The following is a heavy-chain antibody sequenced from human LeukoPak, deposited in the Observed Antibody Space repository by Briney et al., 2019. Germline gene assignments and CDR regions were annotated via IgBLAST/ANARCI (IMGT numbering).Heavy chain of an antibody. D-gene: IGHD5-18*01. V-gene: IGHV1-46*01. CDR1: RYTFTSYY. CDR2: INPSGGST. J-gene: IGHJ4*02. CDR3: AREGGHSYGSWSFDY. Sequence: ASVKVSCKASRYTFTSYYMHWVRQAPGQGLEWMGIINPSGGSTSYAQKFQGRVTMTRDTSTSTVYMELSSLRSEDTAVYYCAREGGHSYGSWSFDYWGQGTLVTVSS.